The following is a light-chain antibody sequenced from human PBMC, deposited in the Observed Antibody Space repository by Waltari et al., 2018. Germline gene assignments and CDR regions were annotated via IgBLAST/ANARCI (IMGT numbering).Light chain of an antibody. CDR1: TGAVTTGHS. Sequence: QAVVPQEPSLTVSPGGTVTLTCGPSTGAVTTGHSPYWFQQKPGQTPKTLIYVTTDRHSGTPARFSGSLVGDKAALTLSGAQPEDEADYYCFLSYSGARVFGGGTKLTVL. V-gene: IGLV7-46*01. CDR2: VTT. J-gene: IGLJ3*02. CDR3: FLSYSGARV.